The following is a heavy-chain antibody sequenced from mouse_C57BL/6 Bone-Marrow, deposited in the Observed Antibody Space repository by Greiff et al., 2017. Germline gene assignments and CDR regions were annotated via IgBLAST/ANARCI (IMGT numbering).Heavy chain of an antibody. CDR3: ARPLLRRYSDY. CDR1: GYPFTDYY. D-gene: IGHD1-1*01. V-gene: IGHV1-19*01. CDR2: INPYNCGS. J-gene: IGHJ2*01. Sequence: VQLKESGPLLVKPGASVMMSCKASGYPFTDYYMNLVTQSPGKSLEWIGVINPYNCGSSYNQKFKGKATLTVDKSSSTAYMELNSLPSEDSAVYYCARPLLRRYSDYGGKGTTPTVSS.